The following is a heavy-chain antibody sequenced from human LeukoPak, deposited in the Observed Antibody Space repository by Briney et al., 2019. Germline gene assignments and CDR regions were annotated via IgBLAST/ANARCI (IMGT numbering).Heavy chain of an antibody. V-gene: IGHV1-8*01. CDR1: GYTFTSYD. CDR3: ARGPGGRIAARLLGY. D-gene: IGHD6-6*01. Sequence: ASVKVSCKASGYTFTSYDINWVRQATGQGLGWMGWMNPNSGNTGYAQKFQGRVTMTRNTSISTAYMELSSLRSEDTAVYYCARGPGGRIAARLLGYWGQGTLVTVSS. J-gene: IGHJ4*02. CDR2: MNPNSGNT.